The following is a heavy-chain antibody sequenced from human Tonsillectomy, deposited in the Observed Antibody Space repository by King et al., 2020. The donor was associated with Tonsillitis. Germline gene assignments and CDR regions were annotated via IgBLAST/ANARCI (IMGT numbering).Heavy chain of an antibody. J-gene: IGHJ6*02. CDR2: ISYDGSNQ. CDR1: GFTFSSYA. D-gene: IGHD2-2*01. V-gene: IGHV3-30*04. Sequence: VQLVESGGGVVQPGRSLRLSCAASGFTFSSYAMHWVRQAPGKGLEWVAVISYDGSNQYYADSVKGRFTTSRDNSKNTLYLQMNSLRAEDTAVFYCARNTLQYCSILTCYGSYGMDVWGQGTTVTVSS. CDR3: ARNTLQYCSILTCYGSYGMDV.